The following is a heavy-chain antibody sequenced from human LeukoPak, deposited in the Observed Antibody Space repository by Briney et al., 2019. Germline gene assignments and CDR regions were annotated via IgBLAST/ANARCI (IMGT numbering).Heavy chain of an antibody. CDR3: ATDTRIVGTKGAHDC. CDR2: FDPEHGEI. CDR1: VYTLTELS. V-gene: IGHV1-24*01. D-gene: IGHD1-26*01. Sequence: ASVRVSCKVSVYTLTELSLHWGRQAPGKGLEWMGGFDPEHGEIIYAQKFQGRVTMTEDTSTDTAYMELSSLRSEDTAVYYCATDTRIVGTKGAHDCWGQGTLVTVSS. J-gene: IGHJ4*02.